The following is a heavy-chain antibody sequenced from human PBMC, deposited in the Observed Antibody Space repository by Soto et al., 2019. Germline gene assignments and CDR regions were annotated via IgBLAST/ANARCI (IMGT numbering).Heavy chain of an antibody. Sequence: PVGSLRLSCTTSGFPLGDYALSWVRQAPGKGLEWVGLIRRNAYGGTTDYAASVKGRFTISRDDSKSIAYLQMNSLRTEDTALYYCTRASSLDFDFWGQGTLVTVSS. CDR3: TRASSLDFDF. CDR2: IRRNAYGGTT. V-gene: IGHV3-49*04. CDR1: GFPLGDYA. D-gene: IGHD3-16*01. J-gene: IGHJ4*02.